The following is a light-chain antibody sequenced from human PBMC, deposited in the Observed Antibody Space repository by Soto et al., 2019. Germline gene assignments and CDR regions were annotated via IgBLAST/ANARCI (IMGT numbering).Light chain of an antibody. CDR3: QSVDGKYVV. V-gene: IGLV6-57*04. CDR2: EDS. Sequence: NFMLTQPHSVSESPGQTVTISCTRSSGSIASDYVQWYQQRPGSAPINVIFEDSQRPSGVPDRFSGSIDSSSNSASLTISRLTNEDAADYYSQSVDGKYVVFGGGTKLTVL. J-gene: IGLJ2*01. CDR1: SGSIASDY.